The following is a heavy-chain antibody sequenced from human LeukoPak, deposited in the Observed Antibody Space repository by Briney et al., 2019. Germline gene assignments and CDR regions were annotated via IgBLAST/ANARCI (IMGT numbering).Heavy chain of an antibody. D-gene: IGHD2-15*01. CDR3: ARSTRNYFDY. J-gene: IGHJ4*02. Sequence: PSETLSLTCTVSGASISTGGFYWTWIRQPPGKGLEWIGSIYYSGSTYYNPSLKSRVTISVDTSKNQFSLKLSSVTAADTAVYYCARSTRNYFDYWGQGTLVTVSS. V-gene: IGHV4-39*01. CDR2: IYYSGST. CDR1: GASISTGGFY.